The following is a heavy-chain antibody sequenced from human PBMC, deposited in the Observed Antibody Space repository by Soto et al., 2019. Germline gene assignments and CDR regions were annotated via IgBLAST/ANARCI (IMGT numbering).Heavy chain of an antibody. J-gene: IGHJ5*02. D-gene: IGHD4-17*01. CDR2: IYYSGST. CDR1: GGSISSYY. CDR3: ARGPYGDYVFFDP. Sequence: PSETLSLTCTVSGGSISSYYWSWIRQPPGKGLEWIGYIYYSGSTNYNPSLKSRVTISVDTSKNQFSLKLSSVTAADTAVYYCARGPYGDYVFFDPWGQGTLVTVSS. V-gene: IGHV4-59*01.